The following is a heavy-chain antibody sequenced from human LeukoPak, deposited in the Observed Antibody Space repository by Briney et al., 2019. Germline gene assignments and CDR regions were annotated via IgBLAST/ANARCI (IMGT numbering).Heavy chain of an antibody. D-gene: IGHD6-6*01. V-gene: IGHV1-18*01. J-gene: IGHJ4*02. CDR2: ISAYNGNT. CDR1: GYTFTSYG. Sequence: ASVKVSCKASGYTFTSYGISWVRQAPGQGLEWMGWISAYNGNTNYAQKLQGRVTMTTDTSTSTAYMELRSLRSDDTAVYYCARCRDGRRADSSSPVDYWGQGTLVTVSS. CDR3: ARCRDGRRADSSSPVDY.